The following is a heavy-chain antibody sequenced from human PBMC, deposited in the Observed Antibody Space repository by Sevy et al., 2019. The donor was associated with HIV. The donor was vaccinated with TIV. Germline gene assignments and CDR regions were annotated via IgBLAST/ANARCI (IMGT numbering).Heavy chain of an antibody. D-gene: IGHD2-15*01. Sequence: GGSLRLSCVASGFTFNSYAMTWVRQAPGKGPQWVSVISGGGDSTYYADSVKGRFTIFRDNSKNTTYLQMTSLTAGDTAVYFCARRPELGVLFPTVVLDVWGQGTTVTVSS. J-gene: IGHJ6*02. V-gene: IGHV3-23*01. CDR1: GFTFNSYA. CDR2: ISGGGDST. CDR3: ARRPELGVLFPTVVLDV.